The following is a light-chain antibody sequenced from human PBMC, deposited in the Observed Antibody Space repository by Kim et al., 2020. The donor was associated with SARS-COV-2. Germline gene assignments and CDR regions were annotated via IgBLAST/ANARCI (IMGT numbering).Light chain of an antibody. CDR2: NDS. V-gene: IGLV3-25*03. CDR3: QSADSSGTYRV. Sequence: PGQTARITCSGDALPKQFAYWYRQKPGQAPVLVMCNDSERPSGIPERFSASSSGTTVTLTISGVQAEDEADYYCQSADSSGTYRVFGGGTQLTVL. CDR1: ALPKQF. J-gene: IGLJ3*02.